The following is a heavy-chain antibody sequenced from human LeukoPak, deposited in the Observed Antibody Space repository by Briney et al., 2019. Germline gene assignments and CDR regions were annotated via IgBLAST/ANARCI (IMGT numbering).Heavy chain of an antibody. CDR3: ARRSSSGSEVAFDI. V-gene: IGHV5-51*01. CDR1: GYSFSNYW. J-gene: IGHJ3*02. Sequence: GESPKISCRRSGYSFSNYWIGWIRQTPGKGLEWMGLLSPRDSNSRYSPSFRGQVNMSADNSNNTAYLRWNTLQASDTGVYFCARRSSSGSEVAFDIWGQGTLVAVSS. D-gene: IGHD6-6*01. CDR2: LSPRDSNS.